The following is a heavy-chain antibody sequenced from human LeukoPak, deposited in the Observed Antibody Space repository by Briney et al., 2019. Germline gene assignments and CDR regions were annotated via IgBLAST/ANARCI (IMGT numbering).Heavy chain of an antibody. CDR1: GYTFTSYG. CDR2: ISAYNGNT. Sequence: ASVKVSCKASGYTFTSYGISWVRQAPGQGLEWMGWISAYNGNTNYAQKLQGRVTMTTDTSTSTAYMELRSLRSDDTAVYYCARDRPSDFWSGYYVEYYFDYWGQGTLVTVSS. CDR3: ARDRPSDFWSGYYVEYYFDY. J-gene: IGHJ4*02. V-gene: IGHV1-18*01. D-gene: IGHD3-3*01.